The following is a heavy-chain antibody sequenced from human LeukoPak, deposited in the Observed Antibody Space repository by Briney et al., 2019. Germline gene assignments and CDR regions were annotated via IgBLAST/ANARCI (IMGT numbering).Heavy chain of an antibody. CDR3: VISRSHSGSYPFDY. CDR2: MNPNSGNT. Sequence: ASVKVSCKASGYTFTSYDINWVRQATGQGLEWMGWMNPNSGNTGYAQKFQGRVTMTRNTSISTAYMELSSLRSEDTAVYYCVISRSHSGSYPFDYWGQGTLVTVSS. V-gene: IGHV1-8*01. CDR1: GYTFTSYD. J-gene: IGHJ4*02. D-gene: IGHD1-26*01.